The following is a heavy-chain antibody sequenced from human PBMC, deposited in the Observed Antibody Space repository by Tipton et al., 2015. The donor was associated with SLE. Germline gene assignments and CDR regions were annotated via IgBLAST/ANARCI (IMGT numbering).Heavy chain of an antibody. D-gene: IGHD6-19*01. CDR2: INHSGST. V-gene: IGHV4-39*07. Sequence: TLSLTCTVSGGSISSSSYYWGWIRQPPGKGLEWIGEINHSGSTNYNPSLKSRVTISVDTSKNQFSLKLTSVTAADTAVYYCARAGMAVAGLFDYWGQGTLVTVSS. CDR3: ARAGMAVAGLFDY. CDR1: GGSISSSSYY. J-gene: IGHJ4*02.